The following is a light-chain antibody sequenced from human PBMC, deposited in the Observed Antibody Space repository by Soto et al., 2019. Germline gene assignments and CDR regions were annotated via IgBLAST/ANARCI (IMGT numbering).Light chain of an antibody. J-gene: IGLJ1*01. V-gene: IGLV2-14*03. Sequence: QSALTQPASVSGSPGQSITISCTGTSSDVGGHNYVSWYQQHPGKAPKLMIYEVSKWPSGVSNRFSGSKSGNTASLTVSGLQAEDEADYYCCSKTSSITYVFGSGTKLTVL. CDR2: EVS. CDR1: SSDVGGHNY. CDR3: CSKTSSITYV.